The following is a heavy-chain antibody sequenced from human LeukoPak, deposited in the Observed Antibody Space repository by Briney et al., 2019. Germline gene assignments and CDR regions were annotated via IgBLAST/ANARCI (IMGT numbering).Heavy chain of an antibody. CDR1: GFTFSSYS. CDR2: IRYDGSNK. J-gene: IGHJ4*02. V-gene: IGHV3-30*02. CDR3: AKNHGNDYGDDY. D-gene: IGHD4-17*01. Sequence: PGGSLRLSCAASGFTFSSYSMNWVRQAPGKGLEWVAFIRYDGSNKYSADSVKGRFTISRDNSKNTLYLQMNSLRAEDTAVYYCAKNHGNDYGDDYWGQGTLVTVSS.